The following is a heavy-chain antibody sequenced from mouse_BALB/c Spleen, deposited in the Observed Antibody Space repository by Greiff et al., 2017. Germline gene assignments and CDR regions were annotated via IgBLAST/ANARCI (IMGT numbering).Heavy chain of an antibody. CDR1: GFNIKDYY. V-gene: IGHV14-4*02. CDR3: NAQGAWFAY. J-gene: IGHJ3*01. Sequence: EVQLQQSGAELVRSGASVKLSCTASGFNIKDYYMHWVKQRPEQGLEWIGWIDPENGDTEYAPKFQGKATMTADTSSNTAYLQLSSLTSEDTAVYYCNAQGAWFAYWGQGTLVTVSA. CDR2: IDPENGDT. D-gene: IGHD3-2*02.